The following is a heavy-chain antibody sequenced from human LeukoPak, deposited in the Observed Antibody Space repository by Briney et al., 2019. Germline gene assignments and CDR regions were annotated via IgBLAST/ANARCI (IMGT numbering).Heavy chain of an antibody. J-gene: IGHJ4*02. CDR1: GFTFSSYA. Sequence: PGGSLRLSCAASGFTFSSYAMSWVRQAPGKGLEWVSSISSSSSYIYFADSVKGRFTISRDSSKNTLYLQMNSLRTEDTAVYYCARDNLLRGDDYFDTDDYRGIDYWGQGTLVTVSS. CDR3: ARDNLLRGDDYFDTDDYRGIDY. D-gene: IGHD3-22*01. V-gene: IGHV3-21*01. CDR2: ISSSSSYI.